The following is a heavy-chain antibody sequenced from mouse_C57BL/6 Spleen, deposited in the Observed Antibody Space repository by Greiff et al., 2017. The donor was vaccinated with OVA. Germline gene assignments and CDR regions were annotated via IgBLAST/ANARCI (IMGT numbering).Heavy chain of an antibody. Sequence: VKLLESGAELVKPGASVKISCTASGYAFSSYWMTWVKQRPGKGLEWIGQIYPGDGYTNYTGKLKGTSTLTPDKSSSTAYLQLSSLTSEDSAGYFGARDRGSCYAMDDWGKGTSVTVSS. V-gene: IGHV1-80*01. D-gene: IGHD1-1*01. CDR3: ARDRGSCYAMDD. J-gene: IGHJ4*01. CDR2: IYPGDGYT. CDR1: GYAFSSYW.